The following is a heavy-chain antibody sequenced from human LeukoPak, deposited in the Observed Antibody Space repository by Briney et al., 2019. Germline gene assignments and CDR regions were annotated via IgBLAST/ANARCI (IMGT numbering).Heavy chain of an antibody. V-gene: IGHV3-30*18. CDR3: AKSNGYCSGGNCYQNY. CDR2: ISYDGSNT. Sequence: PGTSLRLSCAASGFTFTDYAMHWLRQAPGRALEWVAVISYDGSNTYYRGCVKGRFTISRDNSRNTVSLQMNSLRAEDTALYYCAKSNGYCSGGNCYQNYWGQGTLVTVSS. J-gene: IGHJ4*02. CDR1: GFTFTDYA. D-gene: IGHD2-15*01.